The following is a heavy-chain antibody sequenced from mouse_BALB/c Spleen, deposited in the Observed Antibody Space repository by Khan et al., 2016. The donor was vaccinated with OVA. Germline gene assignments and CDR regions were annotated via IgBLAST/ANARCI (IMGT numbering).Heavy chain of an antibody. V-gene: IGHV1-5*01. Sequence: VQLQQSGTVLARPGASVKMSCKASGNTFTSYWIHWVKQRPGQGLEWIGAIYPGNSDTNYNQKFKGKAKLTAVTSTSTAYMELSSLTNEDSAVYYCTYAGYYVGWFAYWGQGTLVTVSA. CDR1: GNTFTSYW. J-gene: IGHJ3*01. D-gene: IGHD2-3*01. CDR2: IYPGNSDT. CDR3: TYAGYYVGWFAY.